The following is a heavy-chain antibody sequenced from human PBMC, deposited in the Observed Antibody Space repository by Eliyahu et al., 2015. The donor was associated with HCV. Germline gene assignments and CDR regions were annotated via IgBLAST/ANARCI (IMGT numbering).Heavy chain of an antibody. CDR1: GFTFGDYA. Sequence: EVQLVXSGGGLVQXGRSLXLSCAASGFTFGDYAMHWXRQAPGKGLEWVSGISWNSGSIGYADSVKGRFTISRDNAKNSXYLQMNSLRAEDTALYYCAKDIAGGWYGRGFDYWGQGTLVTVSS. CDR2: ISWNSGSI. CDR3: AKDIAGGWYGRGFDY. J-gene: IGHJ4*02. V-gene: IGHV3-9*01. D-gene: IGHD6-19*01.